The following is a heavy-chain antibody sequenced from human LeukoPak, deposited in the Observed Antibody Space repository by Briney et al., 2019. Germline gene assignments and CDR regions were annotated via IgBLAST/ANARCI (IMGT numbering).Heavy chain of an antibody. CDR2: INAGNGDT. CDR1: GYTFTSYA. CDR3: ARDNFGYLDY. V-gene: IGHV1-3*01. D-gene: IGHD1-20*01. J-gene: IGHJ4*02. Sequence: GASVKVSCKTSGYTFTSYAMHWVRQAPGQRLEWMGWINAGNGDTRYSQKFQGRVTITRDTSASTTYMELSGLRSEDTAVYYCARDNFGYLDYWGQGTLVAVSS.